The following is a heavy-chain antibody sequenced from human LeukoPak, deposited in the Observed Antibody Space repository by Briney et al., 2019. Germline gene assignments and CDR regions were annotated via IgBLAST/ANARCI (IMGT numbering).Heavy chain of an antibody. CDR3: AKLVQEVVAATPLDY. Sequence: PGGSLRLFCAASGFTFSSYGMHWVRQAPGKGLEWVAVISYDGSNKYYADSVKGRFTISRDNSKNTLNLQMNSLRAEDTAVYYCAKLVQEVVAATPLDYWGQGTLVTVSS. D-gene: IGHD2-15*01. CDR2: ISYDGSNK. CDR1: GFTFSSYG. J-gene: IGHJ4*02. V-gene: IGHV3-30*18.